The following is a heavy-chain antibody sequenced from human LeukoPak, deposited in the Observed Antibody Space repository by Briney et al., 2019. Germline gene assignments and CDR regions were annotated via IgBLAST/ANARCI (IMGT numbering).Heavy chain of an antibody. CDR1: GFNFDVSA. CDR2: SGNAGDT. Sequence: GSLRLSCAASGFNFDVSAMKWVRPAPGKGLEWVSASGNAGDTYYADSVKGRFTISRDNSRKMLFLQMTSLRAEDTAVYYCAKKTPGNYPYDYWGQGTLVTVSP. CDR3: AKKTPGNYPYDY. D-gene: IGHD3-22*01. V-gene: IGHV3-23*01. J-gene: IGHJ4*02.